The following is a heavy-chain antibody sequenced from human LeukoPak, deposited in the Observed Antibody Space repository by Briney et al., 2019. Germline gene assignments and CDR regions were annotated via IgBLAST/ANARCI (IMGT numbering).Heavy chain of an antibody. J-gene: IGHJ6*04. Sequence: SETLSLTCTVSGGSISSYYWSWIRQPPGKGLEWIGYIYYSGSTYYNPSLKSRVTISVDTSKNQFSLKLSSVTAADTAVYYCARATTGTSQELDVWGKGTTVTVSS. CDR3: ARATTGTSQELDV. CDR1: GGSISSYY. D-gene: IGHD1-1*01. V-gene: IGHV4-30-4*08. CDR2: IYYSGST.